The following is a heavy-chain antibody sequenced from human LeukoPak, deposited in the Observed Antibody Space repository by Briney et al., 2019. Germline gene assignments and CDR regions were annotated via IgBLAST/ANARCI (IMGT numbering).Heavy chain of an antibody. J-gene: IGHJ4*02. V-gene: IGHV4-4*09. CDR1: GVSINSHY. Sequence: SETLSPTCTVSGVSINSHYLSWIRQPPGKGLEWIGHISGSGRTNYNPSLKSRVTMSVDAFKRQFSLTLKSLTAADTAVYYCVFSPNQDFFDYWGQGPLVTVS. CDR3: VFSPNQDFFDY. CDR2: ISGSGRT.